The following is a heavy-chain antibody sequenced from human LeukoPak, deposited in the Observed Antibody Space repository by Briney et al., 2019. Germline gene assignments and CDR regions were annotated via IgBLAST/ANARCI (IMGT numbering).Heavy chain of an antibody. V-gene: IGHV1-18*01. D-gene: IGHD3-22*01. CDR2: ISAYNGNT. CDR3: ANYYDSSGYFPLRDWFDP. J-gene: IGHJ5*02. CDR1: GYTFTSYG. Sequence: ASVKVSCKASGYTFTSYGISWVRQAPGQGLEWMGWISAYNGNTNYAQKLQGRVTMTTDTSTSTAYMELSSLRSEDTAVYYCANYYDSSGYFPLRDWFDPWGQGTLVTVSS.